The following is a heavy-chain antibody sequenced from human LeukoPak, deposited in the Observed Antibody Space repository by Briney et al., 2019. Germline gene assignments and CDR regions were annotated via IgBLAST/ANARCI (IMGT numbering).Heavy chain of an antibody. Sequence: PSETLSLTCTVSGGSISSSSYYWGWIRQPPGQGLEWIGYIYYSGSTNYNPSLKSRVTISVDTSKNQFSLKLSSVTAADTAVYYCARLHDFWSGYYTEWGQGTLVTVSS. J-gene: IGHJ4*02. D-gene: IGHD3-3*01. CDR2: IYYSGST. CDR3: ARLHDFWSGYYTE. V-gene: IGHV4-61*05. CDR1: GGSISSSSYY.